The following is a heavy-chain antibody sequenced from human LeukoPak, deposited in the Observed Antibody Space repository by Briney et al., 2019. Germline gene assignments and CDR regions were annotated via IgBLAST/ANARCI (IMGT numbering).Heavy chain of an antibody. D-gene: IGHD6-19*01. J-gene: IGHJ5*02. CDR3: AKDGWLVGGDL. CDR1: GFTFSSYG. Sequence: GRSLRLSCEASGFTFSSYGMHWIRQAPGKGLEWLVVIWYDGSYKYYADSVKGRFTISRDNSKNTLFLQMSSLRAEDTAVYYCAKDGWLVGGDLWGQGTLVIVSS. CDR2: IWYDGSYK. V-gene: IGHV3-33*06.